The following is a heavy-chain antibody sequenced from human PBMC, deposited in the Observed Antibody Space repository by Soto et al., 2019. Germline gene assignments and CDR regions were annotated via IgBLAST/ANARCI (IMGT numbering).Heavy chain of an antibody. V-gene: IGHV3-13*05. CDR2: ISAAGDP. J-gene: IGHJ6*02. CDR1: GFTFRNYD. Sequence: EVQLVESGGGLVQPGGSLRLSCEASGFTFRNYDMHWVRQGTGKGLEWVSGISAAGDPDYADSVEGRFTISRENAQNSFFLQMHSLRVGDTAVYYCARTDRDFYGLDVWDQGTTVIVSS. CDR3: ARTDRDFYGLDV.